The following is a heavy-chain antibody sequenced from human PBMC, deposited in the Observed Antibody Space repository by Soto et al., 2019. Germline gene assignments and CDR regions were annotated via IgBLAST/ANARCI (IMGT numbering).Heavy chain of an antibody. CDR3: ARGAPAIKDYYYYGMDV. Sequence: ASVKVSCKASGYTFTSYAMHWVRQAPGQRLEWMGWINAGNGNTKYSQKFQGRVTITRDTSASTAYMELSSLRSEDTAVYYCARGAPAIKDYYYYGMDVWGQGTTVTVSS. V-gene: IGHV1-3*01. CDR1: GYTFTSYA. CDR2: INAGNGNT. J-gene: IGHJ6*02. D-gene: IGHD2-2*01.